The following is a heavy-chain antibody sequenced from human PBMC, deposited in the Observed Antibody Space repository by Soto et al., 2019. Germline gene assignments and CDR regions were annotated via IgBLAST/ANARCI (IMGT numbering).Heavy chain of an antibody. CDR1: GGTLRNYG. Sequence: QVQLVQSGAEVKKPGSSVRVSCKASGGTLRNYGISWVRQAPGQGLEWMGGIIPVFGTANYEQKFQGRVTNTADESTSTVYMDVTSLRSEDTAVYYCSRGDATKIVVTTYYGMDVWGQGTTVTVSS. CDR2: IIPVFGTA. D-gene: IGHD4-17*01. J-gene: IGHJ6*02. CDR3: SRGDATKIVVTTYYGMDV. V-gene: IGHV1-69*12.